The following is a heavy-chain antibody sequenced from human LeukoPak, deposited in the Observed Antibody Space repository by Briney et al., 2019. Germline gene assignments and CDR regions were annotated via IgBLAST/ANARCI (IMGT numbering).Heavy chain of an antibody. CDR2: ISGSGGST. J-gene: IGHJ4*02. V-gene: IGHV3-23*01. CDR1: GFTFSSYG. D-gene: IGHD2-2*01. CDR3: AKGKRYCSSTSCLSYFDY. Sequence: GGSLRLSCAASGFTFSSYGMSWVRQAPGKGLEWVSAISGSGGSTYYADYVKGRLTISRDNSMNTLYLQMNSLRAEDTAVYSCAKGKRYCSSTSCLSYFDYWGQGTLVTVSS.